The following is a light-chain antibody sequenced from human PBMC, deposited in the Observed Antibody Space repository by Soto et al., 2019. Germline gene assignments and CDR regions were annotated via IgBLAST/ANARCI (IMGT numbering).Light chain of an antibody. CDR1: SSYVGGYNS. CDR2: DVN. Sequence: QSVLTQPASVSGSPGQSIAISCTGTSSYVGGYNSVSWYQHHPGKAPKLMIYDVNYRPSGISDRFSGSKSGNTASLTISGLQAEDEADYYCSSYTSSSTLVFGTGTKVTVL. CDR3: SSYTSSSTLV. J-gene: IGLJ1*01. V-gene: IGLV2-14*03.